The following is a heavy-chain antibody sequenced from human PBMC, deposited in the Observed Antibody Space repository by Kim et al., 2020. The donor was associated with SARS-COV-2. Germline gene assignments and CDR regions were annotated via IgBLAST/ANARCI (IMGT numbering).Heavy chain of an antibody. Sequence: ASVKVSCKASGYTFTSFYMHWVRQAPGQGLEWVGIINTSGGTRKYAQRFQDRVTMTRDTSTSTVYMELSSLRSEDTAVYYCAIGSRYGSFDYWGQGTLVT. CDR2: INTSGGTR. CDR1: GYTFTSFY. CDR3: AIGSRYGSFDY. J-gene: IGHJ4*02. V-gene: IGHV1-46*01. D-gene: IGHD3-10*01.